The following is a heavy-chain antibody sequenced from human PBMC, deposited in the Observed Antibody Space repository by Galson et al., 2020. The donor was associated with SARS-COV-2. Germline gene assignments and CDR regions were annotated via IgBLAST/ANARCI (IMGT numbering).Heavy chain of an antibody. Sequence: GESLKISCAASGFTFSNYDMSWVRQAPGKGLEWVSSIDRNGIGTFYSDSVKGRFIISRDNSKSTLSLQMNSLGAEDTALYYCAKDPGYSYGTYFDYWGQGDLVTVSS. CDR2: IDRNGIGT. CDR1: GFTFSNYD. V-gene: IGHV3-23*01. J-gene: IGHJ4*02. D-gene: IGHD5-18*01. CDR3: AKDPGYSYGTYFDY.